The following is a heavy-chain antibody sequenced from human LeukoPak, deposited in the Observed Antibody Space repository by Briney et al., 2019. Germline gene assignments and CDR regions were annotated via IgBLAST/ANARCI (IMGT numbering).Heavy chain of an antibody. J-gene: IGHJ4*02. CDR2: ISGSSTYT. CDR3: ARVTLYAESALDY. D-gene: IGHD4-17*01. CDR1: GFTFSDYY. V-gene: IGHV3-11*06. Sequence: GGSLRLSCAASGFTFSDYYMSWIRQAPGKRLEWVSYISGSSTYTIYADSVKGRFTISRDNAKNSLYLQMNSLRAEDTAVYYCARVTLYAESALDYWGQGTLVTVSS.